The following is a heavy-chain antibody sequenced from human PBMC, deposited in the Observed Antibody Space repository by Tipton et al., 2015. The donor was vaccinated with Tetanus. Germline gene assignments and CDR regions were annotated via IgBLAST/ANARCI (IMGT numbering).Heavy chain of an antibody. V-gene: IGHV3-30-3*01. CDR3: ARDSIRMTTVTTTKNYYYGMDV. D-gene: IGHD4-17*01. J-gene: IGHJ6*02. Sequence: SLRLSCAASGFTFSSYAMHWVRQAPGKGLEWVAVISYDGSNKYYADSVKGRFTISRDNSKNTLYLQMNSLRAEDTAVYYCARDSIRMTTVTTTKNYYYGMDVWGQGTTVTVSS. CDR2: ISYDGSNK. CDR1: GFTFSSYA.